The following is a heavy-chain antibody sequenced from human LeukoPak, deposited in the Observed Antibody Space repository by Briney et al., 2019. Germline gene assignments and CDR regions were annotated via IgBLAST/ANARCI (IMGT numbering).Heavy chain of an antibody. CDR1: GFTFSSYA. Sequence: PGGSLRLSCAASGFTFSSYAMSWVRQAPGKGLEWVSAISGSGGSTYYADSVKGRFTISRDNAKNTLYLQMNSLRAEDTAVYYCARGESGSQVYYYYYGMDVWGQGTTVTVSS. V-gene: IGHV3-23*01. CDR2: ISGSGGST. D-gene: IGHD1-26*01. CDR3: ARGESGSQVYYYYYGMDV. J-gene: IGHJ6*02.